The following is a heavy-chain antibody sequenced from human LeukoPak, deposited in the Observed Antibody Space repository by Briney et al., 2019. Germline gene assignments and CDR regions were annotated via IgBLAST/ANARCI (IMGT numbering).Heavy chain of an antibody. CDR1: GGTFSSYA. Sequence: ASVKVSCKASGGTFSSYAISWVRQAPGQGLEWMGGIIPIFGTANYAQKFQGRVTITADESTSTAYMELSSLRSEDTAVYYCARERGGYYYDSSGYLSFDYWGQGTLVTVSS. J-gene: IGHJ4*02. CDR3: ARERGGYYYDSSGYLSFDY. V-gene: IGHV1-69*01. CDR2: IIPIFGTA. D-gene: IGHD3-22*01.